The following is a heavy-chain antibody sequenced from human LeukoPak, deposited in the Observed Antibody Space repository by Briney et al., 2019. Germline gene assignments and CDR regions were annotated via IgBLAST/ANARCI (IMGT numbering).Heavy chain of an antibody. CDR1: GFTFSSYA. CDR2: ISSNGGST. CDR3: AGSWYNWNDLYYFDY. J-gene: IGHJ4*02. V-gene: IGHV3-64*01. Sequence: GGSLRLSCAASGFTFSSYAMHWVRQAPGKGLEYVSAISSNGGSTYYANSVKGRFTISRDNSKNTLYLQMGSLRAEDMAVYYCAGSWYNWNDLYYFDYWGQGTLVTVSS. D-gene: IGHD1-1*01.